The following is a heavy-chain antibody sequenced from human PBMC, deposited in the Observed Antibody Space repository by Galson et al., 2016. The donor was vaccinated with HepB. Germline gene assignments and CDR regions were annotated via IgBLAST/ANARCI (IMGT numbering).Heavy chain of an antibody. CDR3: ARWAASATEVWSGPFDY. D-gene: IGHD3-10*01. CDR2: IIPAFRMA. J-gene: IGHJ4*02. CDR1: GGTFSRYA. V-gene: IGHV1-69*13. Sequence: SVKVSCKASGGTFSRYAINWVRQAPGQGLEWMGGIIPAFRMANYAQKFQGRVTITADESTSTAYMELRSLGSADSAVYYCARWAASATEVWSGPFDYWGQGTLVTVSS.